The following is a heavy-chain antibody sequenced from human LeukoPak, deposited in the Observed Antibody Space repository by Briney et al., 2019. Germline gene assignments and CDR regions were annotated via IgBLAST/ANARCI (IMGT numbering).Heavy chain of an antibody. CDR2: ISSSSGTI. J-gene: IGHJ6*02. Sequence: GGSLRLSCAASGFTFSSYSMNWVRQAPGKGLEWVSYISSSSGTIYYADSVKGRFTISRDNAKNSLYLQMNSLRAEDTAVYYCVPGLPSRGYHWDPVYHALDVGRRETKLTVSS. D-gene: IGHD3-22*01. CDR1: GFTFSSYS. V-gene: IGHV3-48*01. CDR3: VPGLPSRGYHWDPVYHALDV.